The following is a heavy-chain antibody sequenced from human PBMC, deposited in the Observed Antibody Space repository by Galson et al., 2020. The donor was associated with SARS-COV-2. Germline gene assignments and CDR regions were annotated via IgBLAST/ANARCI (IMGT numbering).Heavy chain of an antibody. CDR3: ASAPPHLYYYDSSGYPVGDY. CDR2: INHSGST. CDR1: GGSFSGYY. J-gene: IGHJ4*02. Sequence: SETLSLTCAVYGGSFSGYYWSWIRQPPGKGLEWIGEINHSGSTNYNPSLKSRVTISVDTSKNQFSLKLSSVTAADTAVYYCASAPPHLYYYDSSGYPVGDYWGQGTLVTVSS. V-gene: IGHV4-34*01. D-gene: IGHD3-22*01.